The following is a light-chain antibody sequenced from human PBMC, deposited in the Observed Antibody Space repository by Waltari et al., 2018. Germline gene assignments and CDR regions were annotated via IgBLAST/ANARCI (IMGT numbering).Light chain of an antibody. Sequence: DIQMTQSPSSLSASIGDTVTITCRASQSVTQWLAWYQQKSGKAPKLLIYRASFLDSGVPSRFSGAGSATEVTLTIAGLQPDDFATYYCHQYSFFSPYSFGQGTRVDI. V-gene: IGKV1-5*03. CDR2: RAS. CDR3: HQYSFFSPYS. CDR1: QSVTQW. J-gene: IGKJ2*01.